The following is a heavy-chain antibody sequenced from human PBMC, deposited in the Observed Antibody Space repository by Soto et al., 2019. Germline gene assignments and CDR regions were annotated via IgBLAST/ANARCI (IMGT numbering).Heavy chain of an antibody. Sequence: SETLSLTCTVSGASISSYFWSWIRQPAGKGLEWIGRIYTSGSTDYNPSLESRVTMSVDTSKKQVSLKLTSVTSLRAEDTAVYYCARNTISAAGADHYGLDVWGQGTTVTVSS. J-gene: IGHJ6*02. D-gene: IGHD6-13*01. CDR2: IYTSGST. CDR3: ARNTISAAGADHYGLDV. CDR1: GASISSYF. V-gene: IGHV4-4*07.